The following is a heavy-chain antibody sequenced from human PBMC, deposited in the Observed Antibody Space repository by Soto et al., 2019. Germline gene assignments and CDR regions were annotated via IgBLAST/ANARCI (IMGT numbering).Heavy chain of an antibody. CDR2: IYYSGST. V-gene: IGHV4-31*03. Sequence: QVQLQESGPGLVKPSQTLSLTCTVSGGSISSGGYYWICIRQHPGKGLEWIGYIYYSGSTYYNPSLKSRVTLSVDTSKNQFSPKLSSVTAADTAGYYCAVDDGSGLLDYWGQGTMVTVSS. J-gene: IGHJ4*02. CDR3: AVDDGSGLLDY. CDR1: GGSISSGGYY. D-gene: IGHD3-10*01.